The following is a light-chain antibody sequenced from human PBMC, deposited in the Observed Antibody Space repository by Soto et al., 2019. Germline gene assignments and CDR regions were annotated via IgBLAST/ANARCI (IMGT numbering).Light chain of an antibody. Sequence: QAVVTQPASVSGSPGQSITISCSGTSSDVGSYNLVSWYQQHPGKAPKLMIYEVSKRPSGLSNRFSGSKSGNTASLTISGLQAEDEADYYCCSYAGSSALYVFGTGTKVTVL. CDR2: EVS. CDR1: SSDVGSYNL. CDR3: CSYAGSSALYV. V-gene: IGLV2-23*02. J-gene: IGLJ1*01.